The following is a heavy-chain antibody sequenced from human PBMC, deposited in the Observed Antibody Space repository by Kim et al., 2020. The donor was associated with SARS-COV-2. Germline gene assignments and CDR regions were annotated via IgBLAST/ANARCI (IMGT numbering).Heavy chain of an antibody. CDR2: IHRDVGRR. D-gene: IGHD2-21*01. CDR3: ARVNCDGLCGGTDWGFDL. V-gene: IGHV3-74*01. CDR1: GFTFSNYW. Sequence: GGSLRLSCAASGFTFSNYWIHWVRQAPGKGLVWVSRIHRDVGRRSYADSVTGRFTITRDNAQNTVYLQMNSLRAEDTAVYYCARVNCDGLCGGTDWGFDLWGRGTLVTVSS. J-gene: IGHJ2*01.